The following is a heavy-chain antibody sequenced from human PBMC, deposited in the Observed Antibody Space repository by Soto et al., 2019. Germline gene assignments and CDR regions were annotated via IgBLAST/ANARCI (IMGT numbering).Heavy chain of an antibody. J-gene: IGHJ6*02. V-gene: IGHV4-34*01. D-gene: IGHD6-13*01. CDR3: ARVRVRQQMVLNYYYYYGMDV. CDR2: INHSGST. Sequence: XGSLSLTCAVYGGSFSGYYWSWIRQPPGKGLEWIGEINHSGSTNYNPSLKSRATISVDTSKNQFSLKLSSVTAADTAVYYCARVRVRQQMVLNYYYYYGMDVCGQRTTVTVSS. CDR1: GGSFSGYY.